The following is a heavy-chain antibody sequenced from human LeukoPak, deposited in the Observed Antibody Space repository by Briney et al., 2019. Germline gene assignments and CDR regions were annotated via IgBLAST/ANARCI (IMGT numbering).Heavy chain of an antibody. CDR2: ISGSGADT. CDR1: GFTFSTYA. V-gene: IGHV3-23*01. CDR3: AKGPVVPVATYYFDC. Sequence: PGGSLRLSCAASGFTFSTYAMTWVRQSPGKGLDWVPPISGSGADTFYADSVKGRFTISRDNSKNTMYLQMSSLRAEDTATYYCAKGPVVPVATYYFDCWGQGTLVTVSS. D-gene: IGHD2-2*01. J-gene: IGHJ4*02.